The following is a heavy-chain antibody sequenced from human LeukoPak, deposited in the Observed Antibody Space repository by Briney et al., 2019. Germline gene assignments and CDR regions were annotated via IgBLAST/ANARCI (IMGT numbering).Heavy chain of an antibody. Sequence: PSETLSLTCAVYGGSFSGYYWSWIRQPPGKGLEWIGEINHSGSTNYNPSLKSRVTISVDTSKNQFSLKLSSVTAADTAVYYCARAGLTGPPRRWGQGTLVTVSS. CDR1: GGSFSGYY. D-gene: IGHD1-20*01. CDR3: ARAGLTGPPRR. V-gene: IGHV4-34*01. CDR2: INHSGST. J-gene: IGHJ4*02.